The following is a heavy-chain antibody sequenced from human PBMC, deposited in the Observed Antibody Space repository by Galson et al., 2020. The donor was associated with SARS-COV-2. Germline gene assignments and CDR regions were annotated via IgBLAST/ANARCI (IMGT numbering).Heavy chain of an antibody. CDR3: AKPLRLSPDAFDI. J-gene: IGHJ3*02. Sequence: GGSLRLSCAASGFTFDDYAMHWVRQAPGKGLEWVSGINWNSGSIDYADSVKGQFTISRDNAKNSLYLQMNSLRAEDTALYYCAKPLRLSPDAFDIWGQGTMVTVSS. D-gene: IGHD4-17*01. V-gene: IGHV3-9*01. CDR2: INWNSGSI. CDR1: GFTFDDYA.